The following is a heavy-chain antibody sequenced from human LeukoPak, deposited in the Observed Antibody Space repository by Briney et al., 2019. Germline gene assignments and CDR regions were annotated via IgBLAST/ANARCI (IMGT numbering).Heavy chain of an antibody. CDR2: IWYDGSNK. V-gene: IGHV3-33*01. J-gene: IGHJ4*02. D-gene: IGHD3-22*01. CDR1: GFTFSSYG. CDR3: ASDSFRYDSSGYYYGSTPSFDY. Sequence: PGRSLRLSCAASGFTFSSYGMHWVRQAPGKGLEWVPVIWYDGSNKYYADSVKGRFTISRDNSKNTLYLQMNSLRAEDTAVYYCASDSFRYDSSGYYYGSTPSFDYWGQGTLVTVSS.